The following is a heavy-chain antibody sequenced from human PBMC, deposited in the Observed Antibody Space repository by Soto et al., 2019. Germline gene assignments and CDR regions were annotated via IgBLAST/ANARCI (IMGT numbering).Heavy chain of an antibody. CDR3: ATQEVGGSYVYTFDP. V-gene: IGHV4-34*01. Sequence: PSETLSLTCAFYGWSFSGYYWSWIRQPPGKGLEWIGEINHSGSTNYNPSLKSRVTISVDTSKNQFSLKLSSVTAADTAVYYCATQEVGGSYVYTFDPWGQGTLVTVSS. J-gene: IGHJ5*02. CDR2: INHSGST. D-gene: IGHD1-26*01. CDR1: GWSFSGYY.